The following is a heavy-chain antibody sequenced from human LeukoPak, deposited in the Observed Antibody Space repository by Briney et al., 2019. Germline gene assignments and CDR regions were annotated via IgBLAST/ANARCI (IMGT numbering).Heavy chain of an antibody. Sequence: GGSLRLSCAASGFTFSSYSMNWIRQAPGKGLEWVSYISSRSSTIYYADSVKGRFTISRDNAKNSPYLQMNSLRDEDTAVYYCARISGSSAYYYYYGMDVWGQGTTVTVSS. CDR2: ISSRSSTI. J-gene: IGHJ6*02. CDR3: ARISGSSAYYYYYGMDV. V-gene: IGHV3-48*02. D-gene: IGHD1-26*01. CDR1: GFTFSSYS.